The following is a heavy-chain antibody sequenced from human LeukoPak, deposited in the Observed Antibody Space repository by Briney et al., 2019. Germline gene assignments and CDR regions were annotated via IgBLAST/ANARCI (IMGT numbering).Heavy chain of an antibody. D-gene: IGHD6-13*01. J-gene: IGHJ6*03. CDR1: GGSISSGSYY. CDR3: ARAGNYYYYMDV. V-gene: IGHV4-61*09. Sequence: SQTLSLTCAVSGGSISSGSYYWSWIRQPAGKGLEWIGHIYTSGSTNYNPSLKSRVTISVDTSKNQFSLKLSSVTAADTAVYYCARAGNYYYYMDVWGKGTTVTISS. CDR2: IYTSGST.